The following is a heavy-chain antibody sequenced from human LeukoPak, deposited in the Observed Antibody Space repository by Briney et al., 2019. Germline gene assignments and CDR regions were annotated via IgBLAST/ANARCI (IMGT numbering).Heavy chain of an antibody. CDR3: ARDRDSGSPPAAFDI. J-gene: IGHJ3*02. V-gene: IGHV1-69*04. CDR1: GGTFSSYA. Sequence: SVKVSCKASGGTFSSYAISWVRQAPGQGLEWMGRIIPILGIANYAQKFQGRVTITADKSTSTAYMELSSLRSEVTAVYYCARDRDSGSPPAAFDIWGQGTMVTVSS. CDR2: IIPILGIA. D-gene: IGHD1-26*01.